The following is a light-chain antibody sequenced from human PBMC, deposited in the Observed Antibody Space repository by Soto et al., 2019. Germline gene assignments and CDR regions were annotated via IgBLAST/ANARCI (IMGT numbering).Light chain of an antibody. Sequence: QSVLTQPASVSGSPGQSITFSCTGSSSDVGAYNYVSWYQHHPDKAPKLVIYDVTNRPSGVSNRFSGSKSGNTASLTISGLQAEDEVDYYCNSYTSSTTPYVFGPGTKVPVL. J-gene: IGLJ1*01. CDR1: SSDVGAYNY. CDR3: NSYTSSTTPYV. CDR2: DVT. V-gene: IGLV2-14*03.